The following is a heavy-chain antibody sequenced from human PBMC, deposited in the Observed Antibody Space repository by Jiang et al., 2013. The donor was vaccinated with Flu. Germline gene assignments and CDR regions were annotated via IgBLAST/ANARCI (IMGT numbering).Heavy chain of an antibody. CDR2: IIPILGIA. J-gene: IGHJ2*01. CDR3: ARDPTVVTNWYFDL. D-gene: IGHD4-23*01. Sequence: KASGGTFSSYAISWVRQAPGQGLEWMGRIIPILGIANYAQKFQGRVTITADKSTSTAYMELSSLRSEDTAVYYCARDPTVVTNWYFDLWGRGTLVTVSS. V-gene: IGHV1-69*04. CDR1: GGTFSSYA.